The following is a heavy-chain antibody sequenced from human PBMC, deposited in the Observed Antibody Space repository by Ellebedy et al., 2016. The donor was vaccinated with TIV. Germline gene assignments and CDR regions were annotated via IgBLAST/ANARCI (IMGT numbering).Heavy chain of an antibody. D-gene: IGHD5-24*01. J-gene: IGHJ6*02. Sequence: FQGKVTITADESTSTAYMELSSLRFEDTAVYYCVRESERQFYYGMDVWGQGTTVTVSS. V-gene: IGHV1-69*01. CDR3: VRESERQFYYGMDV.